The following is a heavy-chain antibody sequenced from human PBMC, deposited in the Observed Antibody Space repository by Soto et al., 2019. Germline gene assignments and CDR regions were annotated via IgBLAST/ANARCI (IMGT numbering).Heavy chain of an antibody. CDR3: ARDLRFRGFYGMDV. J-gene: IGHJ6*02. CDR2: IYYSGST. V-gene: IGHV4-31*03. Sequence: QVQLQESGPGLVKPSQTLSLTCTVSGGSISSGGSSWGWIRQPPGKGLEWIGYIYYSGSTYYNPSLKSRVTISVDTSKNQFSLRLSSVTAADTAVYYCARDLRFRGFYGMDVWGQGTTVTVSS. CDR1: GGSISSGGSS. D-gene: IGHD3-10*01.